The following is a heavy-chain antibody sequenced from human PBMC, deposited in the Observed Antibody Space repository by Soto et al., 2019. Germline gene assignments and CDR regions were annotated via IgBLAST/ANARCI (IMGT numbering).Heavy chain of an antibody. D-gene: IGHD3-22*01. CDR2: ITGSGDYT. CDR3: AKARYYDSTGYLYYFDY. J-gene: IGHJ4*02. CDR1: GFTFSNYA. V-gene: IGHV3-23*01. Sequence: VGSLRLSCAASGFTFSNYAMSWVRQAPGKGLEWVSSITGSGDYTYYADSVKGRFTISRDNSKNTLYLQMNSLRAGDTAVYYCAKARYYDSTGYLYYFDYWGQGTLVTVSS.